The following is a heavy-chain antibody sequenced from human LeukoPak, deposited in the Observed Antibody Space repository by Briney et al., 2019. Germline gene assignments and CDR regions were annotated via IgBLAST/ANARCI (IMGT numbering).Heavy chain of an antibody. CDR2: INPSGGST. V-gene: IGHV1-46*01. CDR1: GYTFTAYY. J-gene: IGHJ4*02. D-gene: IGHD6-19*01. CDR3: ARGGSLAVAPHLYYFDY. Sequence: ASVTVSCTASGYTFTAYYIHWVRPAPGQGLEWMGIINPSGGSTTYAQNFQGRVTMTRDTSTSAVYMELSSLRSEDTAVYYCARGGSLAVAPHLYYFDYWGQGTLVTVSS.